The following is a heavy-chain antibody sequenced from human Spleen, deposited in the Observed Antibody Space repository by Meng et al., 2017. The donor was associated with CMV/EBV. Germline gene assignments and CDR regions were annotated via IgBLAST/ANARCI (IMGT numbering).Heavy chain of an antibody. CDR2: IHSGGST. D-gene: IGHD3-3*01. V-gene: IGHV3-66*02. J-gene: IGHJ6*02. CDR3: AKPLKGLIWSGYRYPDYYYYGMDV. CDR1: GFTVSSNE. Sequence: GGSLRLSCAASGFTVSSNEMSWVRQAPGKGLEWVSIIHSGGSTHYADSVRGRFTISRDNTKNTLYLQMNSLRPDDTGVYYCAKPLKGLIWSGYRYPDYYYYGMDVWGQGTTVTVSS.